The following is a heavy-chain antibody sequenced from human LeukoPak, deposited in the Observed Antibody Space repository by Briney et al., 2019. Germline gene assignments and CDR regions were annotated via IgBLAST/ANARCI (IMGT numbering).Heavy chain of an antibody. Sequence: GGSLRLSCAASGFTFSSYSMNWVRQAPGKGLEWVSSISSSSSYIYYADSVKGRFTISRDNAKNSLYLQMNSLRAEDTAVYYCAREGQPRIYYYYMDVWGKGTTVTVFS. V-gene: IGHV3-21*01. J-gene: IGHJ6*03. CDR3: AREGQPRIYYYYMDV. D-gene: IGHD1-14*01. CDR1: GFTFSSYS. CDR2: ISSSSSYI.